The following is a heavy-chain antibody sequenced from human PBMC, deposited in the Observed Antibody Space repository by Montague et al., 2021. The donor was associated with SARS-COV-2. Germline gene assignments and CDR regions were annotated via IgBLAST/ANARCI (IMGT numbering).Heavy chain of an antibody. Sequence: PALVKPTQTLTLTCTFSGFSLSTSGVGVGWIRQPPGKALEWLALIYCDDDKRYSPSLKSRLTITKDTSKNQVVLTMTNMDPVDTATYYCAHSRYYYYDSSGYRVYYFDYWGQGTLVTVSP. J-gene: IGHJ4*02. V-gene: IGHV2-5*02. CDR2: IYCDDDK. D-gene: IGHD3-22*01. CDR1: GFSLSTSGVG. CDR3: AHSRYYYYDSSGYRVYYFDY.